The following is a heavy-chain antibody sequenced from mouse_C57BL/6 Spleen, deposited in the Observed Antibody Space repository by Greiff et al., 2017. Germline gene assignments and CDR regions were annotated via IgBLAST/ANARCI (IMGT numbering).Heavy chain of an antibody. D-gene: IGHD2-13*01. J-gene: IGHJ3*01. Sequence: EVQRVESGGGLVKPGGSLKLSCAASGFTFSDYGMHWVRQAPEKGLEWVAYISSGSGTIYYADTVKGRFTISRDNATNTLFLQMTSLRSEATAMYYCARGYYGALAWFAYWGQGTLVTVSA. CDR3: ARGYYGALAWFAY. CDR2: ISSGSGTI. V-gene: IGHV5-17*01. CDR1: GFTFSDYG.